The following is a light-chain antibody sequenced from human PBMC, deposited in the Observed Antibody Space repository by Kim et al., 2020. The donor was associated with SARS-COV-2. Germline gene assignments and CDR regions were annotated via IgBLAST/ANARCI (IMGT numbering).Light chain of an antibody. J-gene: IGKJ1*01. CDR2: GAS. Sequence: FQGERTTRSCGASQTVGSSYLAWYQQRPAQDTRLLNYGASSRATGIPERFSGSGSGTDFTLTIGRLEPEDFAIYYCQHYGRSALTFGQGTKVDIK. CDR3: QHYGRSALT. CDR1: QTVGSSY. V-gene: IGKV3-20*01.